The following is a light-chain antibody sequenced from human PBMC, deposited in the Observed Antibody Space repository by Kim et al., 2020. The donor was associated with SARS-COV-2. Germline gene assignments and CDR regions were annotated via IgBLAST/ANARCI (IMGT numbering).Light chain of an antibody. CDR1: SLRSYY. CDR3: NSRDSNNNVL. V-gene: IGLV3-19*01. CDR2: GKN. J-gene: IGLJ2*01. Sequence: VAVGQTVRITCQGDSLRSYYATWYQQKPGQAPILVFYGKNNRPSGIPDRFSGSSSGNTASLTITGTQAGDEADYYCNSRDSNNNVLFGGGTRLTVL.